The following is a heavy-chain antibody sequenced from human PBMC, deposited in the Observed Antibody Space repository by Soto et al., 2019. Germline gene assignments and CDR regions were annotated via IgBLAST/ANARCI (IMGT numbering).Heavy chain of an antibody. CDR2: IKSKTDGGTT. Sequence: EVQLVESGGGLVKPGVSLRLSCAASGFTFSNAWMNWVRQAPGKGLEWVGRIKSKTDGGTTDYAAPVKGRFTISRDYSKNTLYLQMNSLKTEDTAVYYCTTEGGVVVAKFYCDHWGQGTLVTFSS. D-gene: IGHD2-15*01. CDR3: TTEGGVVVAKFYCDH. CDR1: GFTFSNAW. J-gene: IGHJ4*02. V-gene: IGHV3-15*07.